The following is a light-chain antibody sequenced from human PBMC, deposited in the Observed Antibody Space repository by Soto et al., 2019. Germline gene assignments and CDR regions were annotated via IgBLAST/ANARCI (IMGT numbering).Light chain of an antibody. Sequence: QSVLTQPPSASGTPGQRVTIYCSGSRSNIGRNFVYWYQQLPGTAPKLLIYSNDQRPSGVPDRFSGSKSGTSGSLAISGLRSEDEADYYCAAWDDSLSGWVFGGGTKLTVL. CDR1: RSNIGRNF. CDR3: AAWDDSLSGWV. V-gene: IGLV1-47*02. CDR2: SND. J-gene: IGLJ3*02.